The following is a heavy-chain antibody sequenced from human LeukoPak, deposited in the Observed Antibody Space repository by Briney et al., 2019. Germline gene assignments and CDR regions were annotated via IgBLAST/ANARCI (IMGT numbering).Heavy chain of an antibody. CDR1: GFTFSSYA. CDR2: ISGSGGST. Sequence: GGSLRLSCAASGFTFSSYAMSWVRQAPGKGLEWASSISGSGGSTYYADSVKGRFTISRDNSKNTLYLQMNSLRAEDTAVYYCAKDRGGSNGDYFDYWGQGTLVTVSS. CDR3: AKDRGGSNGDYFDY. V-gene: IGHV3-23*01. J-gene: IGHJ4*02. D-gene: IGHD1-26*01.